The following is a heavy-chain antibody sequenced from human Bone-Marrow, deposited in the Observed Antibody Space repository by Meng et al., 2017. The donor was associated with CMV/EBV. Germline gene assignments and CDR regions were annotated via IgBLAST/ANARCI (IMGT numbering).Heavy chain of an antibody. CDR1: SFSVYY. J-gene: IGHJ3*02. Sequence: SFSVYYRSWIRQPPGKGLEGIGEINHSGSTNYTPSLKSRVTISVDTSKNQFSLKLSSVTAADTAVYYCARGLAWYNWNVAVPVAFDIWGQGTMVTVSS. D-gene: IGHD1-1*01. CDR3: ARGLAWYNWNVAVPVAFDI. V-gene: IGHV4-34*01. CDR2: INHSGST.